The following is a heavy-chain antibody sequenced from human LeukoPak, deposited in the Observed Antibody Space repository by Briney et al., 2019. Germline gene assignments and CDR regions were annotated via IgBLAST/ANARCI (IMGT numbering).Heavy chain of an antibody. CDR2: IYTSGST. D-gene: IGHD3-10*01. CDR1: GGSISSYY. CDR3: AREAAYYYGSGSKNWFDP. Sequence: PSETLSLTCTVSGGSISSYYWSWIRQPAGKGLEWIGRIYTSGSTNYNPSLKSRVTMSVDTSKNQFSLKLSSVTAADTAVYYCAREAAYYYGSGSKNWFDPWGQGTLVTVSS. V-gene: IGHV4-4*07. J-gene: IGHJ5*02.